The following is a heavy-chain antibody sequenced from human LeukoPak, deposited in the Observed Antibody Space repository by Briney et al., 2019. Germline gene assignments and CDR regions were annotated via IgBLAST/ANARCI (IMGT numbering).Heavy chain of an antibody. CDR1: GGTFSSYG. CDR2: IIPIFGTA. CDR3: ASGTSSGSLRC. D-gene: IGHD1-26*01. Sequence: ASVKVSCKASGGTFSSYGISWVLQAPGQGLEWMGRIIPIFGTANYAQKFQGRVTITTDESTSTAYMELSSLRSEDTAVYYCASGTSSGSLRCWGQGTLVTVSS. V-gene: IGHV1-69*05. J-gene: IGHJ4*02.